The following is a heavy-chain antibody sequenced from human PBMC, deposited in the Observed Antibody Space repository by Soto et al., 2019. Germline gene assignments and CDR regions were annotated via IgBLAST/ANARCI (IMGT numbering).Heavy chain of an antibody. CDR2: ITSSSGHI. D-gene: IGHD3-10*01. CDR3: VRERGLSSFYGMDV. Sequence: GGSLRLSCEASGFTLTTYTMNWVRQASGKGLEWVSSITSSSGHIYYADSVKGRFTISRDNARNSLYLQMNSLRAEDTAVYYCVRERGLSSFYGMDVWGKGTTVTV. V-gene: IGHV3-21*01. CDR1: GFTLTTYT. J-gene: IGHJ6*04.